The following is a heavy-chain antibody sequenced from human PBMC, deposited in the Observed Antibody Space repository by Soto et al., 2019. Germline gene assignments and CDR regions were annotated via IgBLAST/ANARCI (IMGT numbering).Heavy chain of an antibody. CDR1: GLTVSSNY. D-gene: IGHD6-19*01. CDR2: IYTGGGT. Sequence: GGSLRLSCAASGLTVSSNYMNWVRQAPGKGLEWVSLIYTGGGTYYADSVKGRFTVSRDNSKNTLYLQMNSLRAEDTAVYYCARMGQWRVPGDYYYGMDVWGQGTSVTVSS. CDR3: ARMGQWRVPGDYYYGMDV. V-gene: IGHV3-53*01. J-gene: IGHJ6*02.